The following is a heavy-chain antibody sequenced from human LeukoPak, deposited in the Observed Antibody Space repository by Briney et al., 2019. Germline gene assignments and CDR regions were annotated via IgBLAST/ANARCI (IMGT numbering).Heavy chain of an antibody. V-gene: IGHV1-18*04. J-gene: IGHJ6*03. CDR3: ARATRSFYYYMDV. CDR1: GHTFTGYY. D-gene: IGHD6-19*01. Sequence: GASVKVSCKASGHTFTGYYMHWVRQAPGQGLEWVAWINPHNGNTNYAQNLQGRATVTTDASTSTAYMELRNLRSDDTALYYCARATRSFYYYMDVWGKGTTVTVS. CDR2: INPHNGNT.